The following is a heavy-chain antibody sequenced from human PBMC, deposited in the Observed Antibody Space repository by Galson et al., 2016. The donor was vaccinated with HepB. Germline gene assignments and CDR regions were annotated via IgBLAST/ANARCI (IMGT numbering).Heavy chain of an antibody. Sequence: SLRLSCAASGFPFSTYAMSWVRQAPGKGLERVSTTCSSDYSGDCTYYADSVKGRFTISRDNSRNTLYVQMHRLRAEDTALYYCSNTYRSPDYYTGRDVWGQGTTVTVSS. V-gene: IGHV3-23*01. CDR3: SNTYRSPDYYTGRDV. CDR1: GFPFSTYA. D-gene: IGHD1-14*01. J-gene: IGHJ6*02. CDR2: TCSSDYSGDCT.